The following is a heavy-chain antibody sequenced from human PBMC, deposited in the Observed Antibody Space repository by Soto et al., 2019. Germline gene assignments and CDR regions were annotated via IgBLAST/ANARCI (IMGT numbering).Heavy chain of an antibody. CDR2: IYHSGST. Sequence: PSETLSLTCPVFGGSMSSGGYYWSLIPKHPGTGPEWIGYIYHSGSTYYNPSLKSRVTISVDTSQNQVSLKLSSVTAADTAVYDCARDSHGGTNVGYYYYGMDVWGQGTTVTVSS. CDR3: ARDSHGGTNVGYYYYGMDV. CDR1: GGSMSSGGYY. V-gene: IGHV4-31*03. D-gene: IGHD3-16*01. J-gene: IGHJ6*02.